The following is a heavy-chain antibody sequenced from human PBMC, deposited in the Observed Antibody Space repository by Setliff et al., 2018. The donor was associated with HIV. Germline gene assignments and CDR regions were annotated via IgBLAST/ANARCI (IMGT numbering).Heavy chain of an antibody. Sequence: SETLSLTCSVSDGSVSGYSWSWIRQHAGKGLEWIGRIYTSGTTNYNPSLKSRVTMSVDTSKNQFSLKLSSVTAADTAVYYCARAGSMVRGVIISAIDIWGQGTMVTVSS. CDR3: ARAGSMVRGVIISAIDI. CDR1: DGSVSGYS. CDR2: IYTSGTT. V-gene: IGHV4-4*07. J-gene: IGHJ3*02. D-gene: IGHD3-10*01.